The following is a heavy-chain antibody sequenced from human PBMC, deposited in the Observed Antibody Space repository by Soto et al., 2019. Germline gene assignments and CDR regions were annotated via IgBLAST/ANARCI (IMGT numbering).Heavy chain of an antibody. J-gene: IGHJ5*02. Sequence: QLQLQESGSGLVKPSQTLSLTCAVSGGSISSGGYSWSWIRQPPGKGLEWIGYIYHSGSTYYNPSLKSRVTISVDRSKNQFSLKLSSVTAADTAAYYCARGREDYGDYSTVRWFDPWGQGTLVTVSS. CDR1: GGSISSGGYS. CDR2: IYHSGST. CDR3: ARGREDYGDYSTVRWFDP. D-gene: IGHD4-17*01. V-gene: IGHV4-30-2*01.